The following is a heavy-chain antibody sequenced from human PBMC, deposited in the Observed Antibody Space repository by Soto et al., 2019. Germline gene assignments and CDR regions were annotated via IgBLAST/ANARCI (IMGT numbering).Heavy chain of an antibody. J-gene: IGHJ4*02. Sequence: KTSETLSLTCIVSGGSISNYYWSWIRQPPGKGLEWIGYIYYSGSTNYNPSLKSRVTISVDTSKNQFSLKLSSVTAADTAVYYCARHRYSYGVYYFDYWGQGTLVTVSS. D-gene: IGHD5-18*01. V-gene: IGHV4-59*08. CDR2: IYYSGST. CDR1: GGSISNYY. CDR3: ARHRYSYGVYYFDY.